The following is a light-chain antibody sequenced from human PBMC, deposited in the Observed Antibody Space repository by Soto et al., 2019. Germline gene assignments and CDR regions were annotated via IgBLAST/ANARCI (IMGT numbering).Light chain of an antibody. V-gene: IGLV4-60*02. CDR1: SGHSSYI. CDR3: ETWDSNTHTL. Sequence: QSVLTQSSSASASLGSSVKLTCTLSSGHSSYIIAWHQQQPGKAPRYLMKLEGSGSYNKGSGVPDRFSGSSSGADRYLTISNLQFEDEADYYCETWDSNTHTLFGGGTKLTGL. J-gene: IGLJ3*02. CDR2: LEGSGSY.